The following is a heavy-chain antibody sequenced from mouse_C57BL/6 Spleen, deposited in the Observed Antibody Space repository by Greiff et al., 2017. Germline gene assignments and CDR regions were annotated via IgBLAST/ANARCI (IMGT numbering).Heavy chain of an antibody. V-gene: IGHV2-2*01. CDR3: ARNSYYSNYVFAY. J-gene: IGHJ3*01. D-gene: IGHD2-5*01. CDR1: GFSLTSYG. Sequence: VHLVESGPGLVQPSQSLSITCTVSGFSLTSYGVHWVRQSPGKGLEWLGVIWSGGSTDYNAAFISRLSISKDNSKSQVFFKMNSLQADDTAIYYCARNSYYSNYVFAYWGQGTLVTVSA. CDR2: IWSGGST.